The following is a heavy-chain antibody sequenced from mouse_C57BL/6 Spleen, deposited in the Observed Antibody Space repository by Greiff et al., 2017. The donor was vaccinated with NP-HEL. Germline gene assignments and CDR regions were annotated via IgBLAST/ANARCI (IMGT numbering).Heavy chain of an antibody. Sequence: VQLQQSGAELVKPGASVKISCKASGYAFSSYWMNWVKRRPGKGLEWIGQIYPGDGDTNYNGKFKGKATLTADKSSSTAYMQLSSLTSEDSAVYFCARTTTVDYWDQGTSVTVSS. CDR1: GYAFSSYW. J-gene: IGHJ4*01. CDR2: IYPGDGDT. V-gene: IGHV1-80*01. CDR3: ARTTTVDY. D-gene: IGHD1-1*01.